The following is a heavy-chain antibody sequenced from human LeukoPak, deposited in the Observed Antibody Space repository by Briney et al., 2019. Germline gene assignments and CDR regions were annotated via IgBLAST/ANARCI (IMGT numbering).Heavy chain of an antibody. CDR2: IYHSGST. V-gene: IGHV4-4*02. CDR3: TRRVAITGTPKAYFDY. J-gene: IGHJ4*02. D-gene: IGHD1-20*01. Sequence: SETLSLTCAVSGGSISSSNWWSWVRQPPGKGLEWIGEIYHSGSTNYNPSLNSRVTMSVDKSKSQFSLKLSSVTTADTAVYFCTRRVAITGTPKAYFDYWGQGILVTVSS. CDR1: GGSISSSNW.